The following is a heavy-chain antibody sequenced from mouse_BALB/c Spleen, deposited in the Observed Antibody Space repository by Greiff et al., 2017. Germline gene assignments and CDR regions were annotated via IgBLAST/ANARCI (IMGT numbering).Heavy chain of an antibody. V-gene: IGHV5-6-4*01. Sequence: EVKLVESGGGLVKPGGSLKLSCAASGFTFSSYTMSWVRQTPEKRLEWVATISSGGSYTYYPDSVKGRFTISRDNAKNTLYLQMSSLKSEDTAMYYCTRGDDFNYFDYWGQGTTLTVSS. J-gene: IGHJ2*01. CDR3: TRGDDFNYFDY. CDR1: GFTFSSYT. CDR2: ISSGGSYT. D-gene: IGHD2-4*01.